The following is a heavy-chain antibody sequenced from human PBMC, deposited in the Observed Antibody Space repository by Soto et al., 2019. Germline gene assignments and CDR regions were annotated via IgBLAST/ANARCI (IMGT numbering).Heavy chain of an antibody. CDR1: GYTFTSYG. CDR3: ARNYGDDYYYYMDV. CDR2: MNPNSGNT. D-gene: IGHD4-17*01. Sequence: GASVKVSCKASGYTFTSYGISWVRQATGQGLEWMGWMNPNSGNTGYAQKFQGRVTMTRNTSISTAYMELSSLRSEDTAVYYCARNYGDDYYYYMDVWGKGTTVTVSS. V-gene: IGHV1-8*02. J-gene: IGHJ6*03.